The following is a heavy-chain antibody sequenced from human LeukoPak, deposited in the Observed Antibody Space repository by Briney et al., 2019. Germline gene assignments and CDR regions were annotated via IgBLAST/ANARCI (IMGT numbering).Heavy chain of an antibody. Sequence: SETLSLTRNVSGDYITTTNYYWAWIRQPPGKGLEWIASVFYSGTTYYNPSLKSRVLISMDTSTKQISLRLTSVTATDTAIYYCARRSRLYKHETTGYHDSWGQGTLVTVSS. CDR3: ARRSRLYKHETTGYHDS. D-gene: IGHD3-9*01. CDR2: VFYSGTT. CDR1: GDYITTTNYY. J-gene: IGHJ4*02. V-gene: IGHV4-39*01.